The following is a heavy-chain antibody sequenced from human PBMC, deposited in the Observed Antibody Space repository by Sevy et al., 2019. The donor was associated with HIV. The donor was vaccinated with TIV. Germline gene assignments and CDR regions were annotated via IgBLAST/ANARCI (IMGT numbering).Heavy chain of an antibody. J-gene: IGHJ4*02. V-gene: IGHV3-74*01. D-gene: IGHD3-22*01. CDR1: GITLTPYW. CDR3: SRGLYYYDMRGHQEPGDY. Sequence: GESLKISCAASGITLTPYWMHWVRQAPGKGLVWVSRINSDGSSTGYAESVKGRFTISRDNGKNTLYLQMKSLRVEDTAVYFCSRGLYYYDMRGHQEPGDYWGQGVLVTVSS. CDR2: INSDGSST.